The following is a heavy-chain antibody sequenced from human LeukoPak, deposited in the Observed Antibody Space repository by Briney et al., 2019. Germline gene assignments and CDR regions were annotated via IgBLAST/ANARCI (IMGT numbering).Heavy chain of an antibody. J-gene: IGHJ5*02. D-gene: IGHD2-2*01. CDR1: GGTFSSCA. V-gene: IGHV1-69*05. CDR3: ARGPAAIIMNWFAP. Sequence: ASVTISCKASGGTFSSCAISWVRQAPGQGLEWVGGIIPIFGTANCAQKFAGRGTITTDASPSTAYTELSTLRSQDTAVYYCARGPAAIIMNWFAPSGQRTLVTVSS. CDR2: IIPIFGTA.